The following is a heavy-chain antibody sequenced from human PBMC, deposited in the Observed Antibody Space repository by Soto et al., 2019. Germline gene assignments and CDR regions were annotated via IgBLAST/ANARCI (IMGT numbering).Heavy chain of an antibody. V-gene: IGHV3-15*01. CDR2: IKSKNAGGTS. D-gene: IGHD3-10*01. CDR1: GFTLSDAW. J-gene: IGHJ6*02. Sequence: EVQLVESGGGLVKPGGSLRLSCAASGFTLSDAWMTWVRQVPGKGLEWVGLIKSKNAGGTSDYAAPVKGRFTLSRDDSKNTLFLQMTGLETEDTAVYHCTRGAGNVWGQGTSVTVSS. CDR3: TRGAGNV.